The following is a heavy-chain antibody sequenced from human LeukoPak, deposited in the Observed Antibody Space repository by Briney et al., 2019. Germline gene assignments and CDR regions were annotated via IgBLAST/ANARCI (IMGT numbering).Heavy chain of an antibody. CDR2: MYLSGTT. V-gene: IGHV4-4*02. CDR1: GDSINSLDL. J-gene: IGHJ4*02. D-gene: IGHD3-22*01. Sequence: SGTLSLTCTVSGDSINSLDLWSWVRQPPGKGLEWIGEMYLSGTTHSNPSVKSRVTISIDKSKNQFFLNLSSVTAADTAVYYCAGLVGRYSSGLYYYYFDYWGRGTLVTVSS. CDR3: AGLVGRYSSGLYYYYFDY.